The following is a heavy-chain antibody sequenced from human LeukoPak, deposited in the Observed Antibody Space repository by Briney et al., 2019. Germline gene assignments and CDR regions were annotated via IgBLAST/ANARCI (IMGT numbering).Heavy chain of an antibody. CDR1: GGSISSHY. J-gene: IGHJ3*02. Sequence: SETLSLTCTVSGGSISSHYWSWIRQPPGKGLEWIGHIYYSGSTNYNPSLKSRVTISVDTSRNQFSLKLSSVTAADTAVYYCARNSYEDAFDIWGQGTMVTVSS. CDR2: IYYSGST. CDR3: ARNSYEDAFDI. D-gene: IGHD5-18*01. V-gene: IGHV4-59*11.